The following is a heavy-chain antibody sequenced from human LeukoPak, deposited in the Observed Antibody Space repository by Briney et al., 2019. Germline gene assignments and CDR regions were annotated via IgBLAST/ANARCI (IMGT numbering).Heavy chain of an antibody. CDR2: IIPIFGTA. J-gene: IGHJ5*02. Sequence: SAKVSCKASGGTFSSYAISWVRQAPGQGLEWMGGIIPIFGTANYAQKFQGRVTITADESTSTAYMELSSLRSEDTAVYYCARSPGYSSSWYVWFDPWGQGTLVTVSS. D-gene: IGHD6-13*01. CDR1: GGTFSSYA. CDR3: ARSPGYSSSWYVWFDP. V-gene: IGHV1-69*13.